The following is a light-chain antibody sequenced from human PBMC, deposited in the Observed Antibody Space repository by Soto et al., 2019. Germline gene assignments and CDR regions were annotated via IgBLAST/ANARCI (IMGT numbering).Light chain of an antibody. J-gene: IGLJ2*01. V-gene: IGLV2-23*01. CDR2: EGT. Sequence: QSVLTQPASVSGSPGQSITISCTGTSSDVGSYNFVSWFQQHPGKVPKLIIYEGTERPSGVSNRFSASKCGNTASLTISGLQPEDEADYYCCSYAGPSTIFGGGTKLTVL. CDR3: CSYAGPSTI. CDR1: SSDVGSYNF.